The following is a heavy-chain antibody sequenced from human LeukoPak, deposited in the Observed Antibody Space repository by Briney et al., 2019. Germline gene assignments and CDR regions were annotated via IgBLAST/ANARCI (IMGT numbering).Heavy chain of an antibody. CDR2: IIPILGIA. Sequence: EASVKVSCKASGGTFSSYAISWVRQAPGQGLEWMGRIIPILGIANYAQKFQGRVTITADKSTSTAYMELSSLRSEDTAVYYRAREFPTAFGEDFDYWGQGTLVTVSS. D-gene: IGHD3-10*01. CDR1: GGTFSSYA. CDR3: AREFPTAFGEDFDY. V-gene: IGHV1-69*04. J-gene: IGHJ4*02.